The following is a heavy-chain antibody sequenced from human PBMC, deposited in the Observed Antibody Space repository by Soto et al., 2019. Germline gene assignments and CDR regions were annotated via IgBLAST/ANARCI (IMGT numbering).Heavy chain of an antibody. CDR2: INPNSGGT. J-gene: IGHJ4*02. D-gene: IGHD3-22*01. Sequence: ASVKVSCKASGYTFTGYYMHWVRQAPGQGLEWMGWINPNSGGTNYAQKFQGWVAMTRDTSISTAYMELSRLRSDDTAVYYCARDYYDSSGFDYWGQGTLVTVSS. CDR3: ARDYYDSSGFDY. CDR1: GYTFTGYY. V-gene: IGHV1-2*04.